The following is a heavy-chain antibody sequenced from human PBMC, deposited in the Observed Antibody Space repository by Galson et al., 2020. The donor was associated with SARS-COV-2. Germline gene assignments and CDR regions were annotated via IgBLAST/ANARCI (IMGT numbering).Heavy chain of an antibody. CDR1: GYSVSTTNY. J-gene: IGHJ2*01. D-gene: IGHD3-22*01. V-gene: IGHV4-38-2*02. Sequence: SETLSLTCTVSGYSVSTTNYWGWVRQPPGRGLEWIGSVYPSGTTYYNPSLKSRVTISVDTSKNQFSLRLDSVTAADTALYYCARQGVNMIVLVTVPGWYFGLWGRGTLVTVSS. CDR3: ARQGVNMIVLVTVPGWYFGL. CDR2: VYPSGTT.